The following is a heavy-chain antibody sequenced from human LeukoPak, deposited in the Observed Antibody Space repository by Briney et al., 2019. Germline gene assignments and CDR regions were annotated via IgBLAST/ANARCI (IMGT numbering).Heavy chain of an antibody. CDR2: INGDGSST. Sequence: GGSLRLSCAASGFILSRYWMHWVRQAPGKGLVWVSRINGDGSSTTHADSVKGRLTVSRDNAKNTLYLQMNSLRAEDTAVYYCTRAVNFGGDYWGQGTLVTVSS. CDR3: TRAVNFGGDY. V-gene: IGHV3-74*01. J-gene: IGHJ4*02. D-gene: IGHD2/OR15-2a*01. CDR1: GFILSRYW.